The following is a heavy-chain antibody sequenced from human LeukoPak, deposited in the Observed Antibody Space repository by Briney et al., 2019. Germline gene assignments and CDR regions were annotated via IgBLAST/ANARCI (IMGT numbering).Heavy chain of an antibody. J-gene: IGHJ5*02. Sequence: GGSLRLSCAASGFTFSSYAMSWVRQAPGKGLEWVANIKHDGSEKNYVDSVKGRFTVSRDNTKNSLYLHMNSLRAEDTAVYYCVRDLTIVGVAQVHHWGQGTLVTVSS. CDR3: VRDLTIVGVAQVHH. CDR2: IKHDGSEK. CDR1: GFTFSSYA. V-gene: IGHV3-7*01. D-gene: IGHD1-26*01.